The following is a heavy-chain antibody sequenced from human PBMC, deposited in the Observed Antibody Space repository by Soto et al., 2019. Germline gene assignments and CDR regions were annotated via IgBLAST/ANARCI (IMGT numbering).Heavy chain of an antibody. Sequence: EVQLLESGGGLVQPGGSLRLSCAASGFTFSSYAMSWVCQAPGKGLEWVSAISGSGGSTYYADSVKGRFTISRDNSKNTLYLQMNSLRAEDTAVYYCAKEYSSGWEGSVDAFDIWGQGTMVTVSS. CDR1: GFTFSSYA. J-gene: IGHJ3*02. D-gene: IGHD6-19*01. V-gene: IGHV3-23*01. CDR2: ISGSGGST. CDR3: AKEYSSGWEGSVDAFDI.